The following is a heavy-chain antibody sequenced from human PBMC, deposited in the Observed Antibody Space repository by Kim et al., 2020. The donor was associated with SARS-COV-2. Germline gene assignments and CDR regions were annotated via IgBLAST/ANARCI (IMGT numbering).Heavy chain of an antibody. D-gene: IGHD6-13*01. CDR2: ISGSGGST. CDR1: GFTFSSYA. V-gene: IGHV3-23*01. CDR3: AIQPGYSSSQSPHSRYYYYGMDV. Sequence: GGSLRLSCAASGFTFSSYAMSWVRQAPGKGLEWVSAISGSGGSTFYADSVKGRFTISRDNSKNTLYLQMNSLRAEDTAVYYCAIQPGYSSSQSPHSRYYYYGMDVWGQGTTVTVSS. J-gene: IGHJ6*02.